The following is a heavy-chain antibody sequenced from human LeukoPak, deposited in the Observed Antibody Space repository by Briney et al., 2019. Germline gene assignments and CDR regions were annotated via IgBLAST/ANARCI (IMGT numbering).Heavy chain of an antibody. V-gene: IGHV1-69*13. CDR1: GGTFSSYA. D-gene: IGHD6-19*01. J-gene: IGHJ4*02. CDR3: ARHQAVAGPFDY. Sequence: GASVKVSCKASGGTFSSYAISWVRRAPGQGLEWMGGIIPTFGTANYAQKFQGRVTITADESTSTAYMELSSLRSEDTAVYYCARHQAVAGPFDYWGQGTLVTVSS. CDR2: IIPTFGTA.